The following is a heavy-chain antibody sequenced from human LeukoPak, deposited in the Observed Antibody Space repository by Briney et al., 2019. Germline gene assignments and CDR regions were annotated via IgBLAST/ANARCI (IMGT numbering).Heavy chain of an antibody. Sequence: SETLSLTCTVSGGSISSYYWSWIRQPAGKGLEWIGRIYTSGSTNYNPSLKSRVTMSVDTSKNQFSLKLSSVTAADTAVYYCASQVAAPIHAYYYGMDVWGQGTTVTVSS. CDR1: GGSISSYY. CDR2: IYTSGST. J-gene: IGHJ6*02. V-gene: IGHV4-4*07. D-gene: IGHD6-19*01. CDR3: ASQVAAPIHAYYYGMDV.